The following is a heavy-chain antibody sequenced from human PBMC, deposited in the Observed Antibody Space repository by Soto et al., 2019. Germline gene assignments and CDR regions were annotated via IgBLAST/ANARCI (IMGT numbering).Heavy chain of an antibody. Sequence: SETLSLTCAVYGGSFSGYYWSWIRQPPGKGLEWIGEINHSGSTNYNPSLKSRVTISVDTSKNQFSLKLSSVTAADTAVYYCARFGWEVAASDGWGQGTLVTVSS. CDR3: ARFGWEVAASDG. V-gene: IGHV4-34*01. D-gene: IGHD6-13*01. CDR1: GGSFSGYY. CDR2: INHSGST. J-gene: IGHJ4*02.